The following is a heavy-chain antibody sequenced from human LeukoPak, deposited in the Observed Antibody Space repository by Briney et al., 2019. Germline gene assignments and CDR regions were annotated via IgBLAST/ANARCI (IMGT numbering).Heavy chain of an antibody. CDR2: INPNSGGT. V-gene: IGHV1-2*02. D-gene: IGHD6-19*01. CDR1: GYTFTGYY. CDR3: ARGVPVAGTRWFDP. Sequence: ASVKVSCKASGYTFTGYYMHWVRQAPGQGLEWMGWINPNSGGTNYAQKFQGRVTMTRDTSISTAYMELSRLRSDDTAVCYCARGVPVAGTRWFDPWGQGTLVTVSS. J-gene: IGHJ5*02.